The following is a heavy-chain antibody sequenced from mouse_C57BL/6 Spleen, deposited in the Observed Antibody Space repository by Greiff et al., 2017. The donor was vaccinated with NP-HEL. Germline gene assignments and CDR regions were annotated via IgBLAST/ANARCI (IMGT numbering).Heavy chain of an antibody. V-gene: IGHV1-80*01. CDR3: ARSLIRGCYFDY. CDR1: GYAFSSYW. J-gene: IGHJ2*01. CDR2: IYPGDGDT. Sequence: QVQLQQSGAELVKPGASVKISCKASGYAFSSYWMNWVKQRPGKGLEWIGQIYPGDGDTNYNGKFKGKATLTADKSSSTAYMQLSSLTSEDSAVYVCARSLIRGCYFDYWGKGTTLTVSS.